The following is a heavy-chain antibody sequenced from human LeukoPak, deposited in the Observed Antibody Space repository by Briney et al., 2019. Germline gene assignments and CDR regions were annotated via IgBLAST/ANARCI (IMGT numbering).Heavy chain of an antibody. J-gene: IGHJ4*02. CDR3: ARGATKSVFDY. D-gene: IGHD1-26*01. V-gene: IGHV4-34*01. CDR1: GGSFSGYY. CDR2: INHSGST. Sequence: SETLSLTCAAYGGSFSGYYWSWIRQPPGKGLEWIGEINHSGSTNYNPSLKSRVTISVDTSKNQFSLKLSSVTAADTAVYYCARGATKSVFDYWGQGTLVTVSS.